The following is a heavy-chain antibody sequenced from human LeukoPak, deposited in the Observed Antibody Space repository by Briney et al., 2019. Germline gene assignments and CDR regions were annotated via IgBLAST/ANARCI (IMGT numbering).Heavy chain of an antibody. CDR2: IIPIFGTA. V-gene: IGHV1-69*01. CDR1: GGTFSSYA. Sequence: GSSVKVSCKASGGTFSSYAISWVRQAPGQGLEWMGGIIPIFGTANYAQKFQGRVTITADESTSTAYMELSSLRSEDTAVYYCARIVPICSSTSCYDVWGKGTTVTVSP. D-gene: IGHD2-2*01. J-gene: IGHJ6*04. CDR3: ARIVPICSSTSCYDV.